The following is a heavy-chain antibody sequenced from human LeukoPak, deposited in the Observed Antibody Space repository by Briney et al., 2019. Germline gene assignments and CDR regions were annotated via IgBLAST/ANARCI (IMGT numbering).Heavy chain of an antibody. Sequence: PGGSLRLSCAASGFTFSAYWMSWVRQAPGKGLEWVANIKVDGTEKYYVDSVKGRFTISRDNAKNSLSLQMSGLRAEYTAVYYCARDWNGSGTAFDYWGQGTLVTISS. CDR1: GFTFSAYW. J-gene: IGHJ4*02. D-gene: IGHD1-1*01. CDR3: ARDWNGSGTAFDY. V-gene: IGHV3-7*05. CDR2: IKVDGTEK.